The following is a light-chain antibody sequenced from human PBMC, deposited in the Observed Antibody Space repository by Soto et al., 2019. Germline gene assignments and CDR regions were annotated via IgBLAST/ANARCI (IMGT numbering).Light chain of an antibody. CDR3: QQYYSAPMT. CDR2: WAS. Sequence: DIVMTQSPDSLAVSLGERATINCKSSQSILFSSNNKNYLAWYQQKAGQPPKLLIYWASTRESGVPDRFSGRGSGKDFTLTISSLQAEDVAVYHCQQYYSAPMTFGQGTRLEIK. V-gene: IGKV4-1*01. CDR1: QSILFSSNNKNY. J-gene: IGKJ5*01.